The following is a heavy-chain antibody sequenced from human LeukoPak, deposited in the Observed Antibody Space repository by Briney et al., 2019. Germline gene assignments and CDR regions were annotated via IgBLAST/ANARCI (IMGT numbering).Heavy chain of an antibody. CDR2: ISYDGSNK. CDR3: AKGASALWFGQFLY. J-gene: IGHJ4*02. CDR1: GFTFSSYG. D-gene: IGHD3-10*01. V-gene: IGHV3-30*18. Sequence: GGSLRLSCAASGFTFSSYGMHWVRQAPGKGLEWVAVISYDGSNKYYADSVKGRFTISRDNSKNTLYLQMNSLRAEDTAVYYCAKGASALWFGQFLYWGQGTLVTVSS.